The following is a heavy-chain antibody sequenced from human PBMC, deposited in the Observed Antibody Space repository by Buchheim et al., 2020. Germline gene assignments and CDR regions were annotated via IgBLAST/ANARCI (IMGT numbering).Heavy chain of an antibody. CDR2: IKQDGSEK. Sequence: EVQLVESGGGLVQPGGSLRLSCAASGFTFSSYWMSWVRQAPGKGLEWVANIKQDGSEKYYVDSVKGRFTISRDNAKNSLYLQMNSLRAEDTAVYYCARVLMGIAAAGTIYYYYYYGMDVWGQGTT. CDR1: GFTFSSYW. V-gene: IGHV3-7*01. J-gene: IGHJ6*02. CDR3: ARVLMGIAAAGTIYYYYYYGMDV. D-gene: IGHD6-13*01.